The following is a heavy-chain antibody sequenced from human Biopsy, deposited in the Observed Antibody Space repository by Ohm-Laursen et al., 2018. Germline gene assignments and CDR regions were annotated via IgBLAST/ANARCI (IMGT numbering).Heavy chain of an antibody. CDR3: ARGMRSSGWPYFDS. J-gene: IGHJ4*02. V-gene: IGHV4-61*01. CDR1: GDSLSSGPDN. Sequence: SDTLSLTCPVSGDSLSSGPDNWSWIRQPPGQGLEYIGFIYSGGNTNYNPSLESRVTMSVDMPKNQFSLKLSSVTAADTAIYYCARGMRSSGWPYFDSWGQGTLVTVSS. CDR2: IYSGGNT. D-gene: IGHD6-19*01.